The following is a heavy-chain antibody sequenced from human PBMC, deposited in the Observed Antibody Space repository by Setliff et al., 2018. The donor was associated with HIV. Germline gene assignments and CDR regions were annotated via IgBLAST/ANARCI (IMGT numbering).Heavy chain of an antibody. V-gene: IGHV1-46*01. CDR3: ASAPLTTVTTGPRYYLDS. J-gene: IGHJ4*02. Sequence: GASVKVSCKAAGYTLTNYHMHWVRQAPGQGLEWMGVINPSGGITTSAQKFLGRVTMTKDTPTSTVYMEVSNLKSEDTAVYYCASAPLTTVTTGPRYYLDSWGQGTLVTVSS. D-gene: IGHD4-17*01. CDR2: INPSGGIT. CDR1: GYTLTNYH.